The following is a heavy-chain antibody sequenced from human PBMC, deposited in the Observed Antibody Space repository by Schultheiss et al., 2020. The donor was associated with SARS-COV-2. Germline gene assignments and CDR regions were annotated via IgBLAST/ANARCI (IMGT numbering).Heavy chain of an antibody. CDR2: IYYSGST. V-gene: IGHV4-59*12. D-gene: IGHD3-3*01. J-gene: IGHJ6*03. CDR1: GGSISSYY. CDR3: ARGYYDFWSGYYFHYYYMDV. Sequence: SETLSLTCTVSGGSISSYYWSWIRQPPGKGLEWIGYIYYSGSTYYNPSLKSRVTISVDTPKNQFSLKVSSVTAADTAVYYCARGYYDFWSGYYFHYYYMDVWGKGTTVTVSS.